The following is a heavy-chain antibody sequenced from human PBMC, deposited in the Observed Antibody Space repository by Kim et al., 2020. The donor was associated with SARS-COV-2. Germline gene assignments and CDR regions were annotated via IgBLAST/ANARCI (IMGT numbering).Heavy chain of an antibody. Sequence: SVKGRFTISRDNSKNTLYLQMNSLRAEDTAVYYCAKDGYCSGGSCYGLDYWGQGTLVTVSS. D-gene: IGHD2-15*01. V-gene: IGHV3-30*02. J-gene: IGHJ4*02. CDR3: AKDGYCSGGSCYGLDY.